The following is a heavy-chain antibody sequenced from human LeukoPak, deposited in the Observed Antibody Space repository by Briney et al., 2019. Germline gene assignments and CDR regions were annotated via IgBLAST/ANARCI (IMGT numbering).Heavy chain of an antibody. CDR2: IKHDGSEK. Sequence: GGSLRLSCAASGXTLSRYWMSWVLQAPGKGLEWVANIKHDGSEKYYVDSVKGRFTISRDNAKNSLYLQMNSLRGEDTAVYYCARDRDYYNYFEYWGQGTLVTVSS. CDR1: GXTLSRYW. J-gene: IGHJ4*02. CDR3: ARDRDYYNYFEY. V-gene: IGHV3-7*04. D-gene: IGHD3-10*01.